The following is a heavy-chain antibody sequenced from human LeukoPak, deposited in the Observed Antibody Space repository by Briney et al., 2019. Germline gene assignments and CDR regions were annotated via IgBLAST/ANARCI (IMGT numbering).Heavy chain of an antibody. Sequence: PSETLSLTCAVYGGSFSGYYWSWLRQPPGKGLEWIGEINHSGSTNYNPSLKSRVTISVDTSKNQFSLKLSSVTAADTAVYYCARGADFGGGIRRNLFDYWGQGTLVTVSS. D-gene: IGHD1-20*01. V-gene: IGHV4-34*01. CDR3: ARGADFGGGIRRNLFDY. J-gene: IGHJ4*02. CDR2: INHSGST. CDR1: GGSFSGYY.